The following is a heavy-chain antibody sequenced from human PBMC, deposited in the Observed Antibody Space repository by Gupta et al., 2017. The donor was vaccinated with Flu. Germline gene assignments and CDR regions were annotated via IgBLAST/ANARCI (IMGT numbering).Heavy chain of an antibody. J-gene: IGHJ5*02. CDR2: ISGSGGST. CDR1: GFTFSSYA. D-gene: IGHD4-17*01. V-gene: IGHV3-23*01. CDR3: AKGFLAGWGGDYVSWFDP. Sequence: EVQLLESGGGLVQPGGSLRLSCAASGFTFSSYAMSWVRQAPGKGLEWVSAISGSGGSTYYADSVKGRFTISRDNSKNTLYLQMNSLRAEDTAEYYCAKGFLAGWGGDYVSWFDPWGQGTLVTVSS.